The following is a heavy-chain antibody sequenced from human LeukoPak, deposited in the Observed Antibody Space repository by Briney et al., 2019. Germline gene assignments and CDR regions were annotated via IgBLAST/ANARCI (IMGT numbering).Heavy chain of an antibody. V-gene: IGHV3-30*04. CDR3: AKGLKKIADYYFDC. Sequence: GRSLRLSCAASGFTFSTFAMHWVRQAPGKGLEWVTVISSDGRDKHYVDSVKGRFTISRDNSKNTLYLQMNSLRAEDTAVYYCAKGLKKIADYYFDCWGQGTLVTVSS. D-gene: IGHD4/OR15-4a*01. J-gene: IGHJ4*02. CDR1: GFTFSTFA. CDR2: ISSDGRDK.